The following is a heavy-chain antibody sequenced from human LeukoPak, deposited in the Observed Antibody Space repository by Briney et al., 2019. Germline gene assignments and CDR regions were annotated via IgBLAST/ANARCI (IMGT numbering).Heavy chain of an antibody. CDR1: GYTFTTYF. J-gene: IGHJ6*03. V-gene: IGHV1-46*01. Sequence: ASVKVSCKASGYTFTTYFMAWVRQAPGQGLEWMGVLNPSGGSTSYARKFQGRVTMTRDTSTSTVYMELSSLRSEDTAVYYCARAGRIAATGKPYYYYYYMDVWGKGTTVTISS. CDR3: ARAGRIAATGKPYYYYYYMDV. D-gene: IGHD6-13*01. CDR2: LNPSGGST.